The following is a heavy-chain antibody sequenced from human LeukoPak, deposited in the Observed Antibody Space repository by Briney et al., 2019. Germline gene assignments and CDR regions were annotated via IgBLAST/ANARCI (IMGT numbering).Heavy chain of an antibody. CDR3: ARRVLDYGVETFDY. CDR1: GYSFSNYW. CDR2: IFPGDSDT. D-gene: IGHD4-17*01. J-gene: IGHJ4*02. Sequence: GESLKISCQGSGYSFSNYWIHWVRQMPGKGLEWMGIIFPGDSDTTYNPSFQGQVSISADKSSSTAYLQWSSLRVSDTAIYYCARRVLDYGVETFDYWGQGTLVTVSS. V-gene: IGHV5-51*01.